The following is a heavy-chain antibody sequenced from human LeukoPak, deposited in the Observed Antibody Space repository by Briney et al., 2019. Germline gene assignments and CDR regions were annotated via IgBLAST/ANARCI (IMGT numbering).Heavy chain of an antibody. CDR3: ARWYSSSPEPEYYFDY. J-gene: IGHJ4*02. CDR1: GYSFTNYW. V-gene: IGHV5-51*01. Sequence: GESLKISCQGSGYSFTNYWIGWVRQMPEKGLEWMRIIYPGDSDTRYSPSFQGQVTISADKSISTAYLQWSSLKASDTAMYYCARWYSSSPEPEYYFDYWGQGTLVTVSS. D-gene: IGHD6-6*01. CDR2: IYPGDSDT.